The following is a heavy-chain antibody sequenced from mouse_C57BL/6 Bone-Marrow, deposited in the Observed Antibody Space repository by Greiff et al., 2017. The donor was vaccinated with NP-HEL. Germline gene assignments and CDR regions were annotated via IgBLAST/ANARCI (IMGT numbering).Heavy chain of an antibody. CDR1: GFTFSSYT. J-gene: IGHJ1*03. Sequence: EVNVVESGGGLVKPGGSLKLSCAASGFTFSSYTMSWVRQTPEKRLEWVATISGGGGNTYYPDSVKGRFTISRDNAKNTLYLQMSSLRSEDTALYYCARLAPGNYGDWYFDVWGTGTTVTVSS. D-gene: IGHD2-1*01. CDR3: ARLAPGNYGDWYFDV. V-gene: IGHV5-9*01. CDR2: ISGGGGNT.